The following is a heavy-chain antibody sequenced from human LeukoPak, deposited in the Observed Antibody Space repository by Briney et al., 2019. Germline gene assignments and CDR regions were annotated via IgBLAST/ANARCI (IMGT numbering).Heavy chain of an antibody. D-gene: IGHD6-19*01. CDR3: ARAPEVGGGPVPGTNLFDP. CDR2: IYYSGST. CDR1: GGSISSYY. Sequence: SETLSLTCTVSGGSISSYYWNWIRQPPGKGLEWIGYIYYSGSTNYNPSLQSRVTISVDTSKKQFSLKLSSVTAADTAVYYCARAPEVGGGPVPGTNLFDPWGQGTLVTVSS. J-gene: IGHJ5*02. V-gene: IGHV4-59*01.